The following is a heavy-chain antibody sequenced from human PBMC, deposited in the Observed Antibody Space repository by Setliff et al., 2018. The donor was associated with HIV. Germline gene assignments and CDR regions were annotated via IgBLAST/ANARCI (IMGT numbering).Heavy chain of an antibody. CDR3: ARSTVGIRGVVRGYYYYYMDV. D-gene: IGHD3-10*01. V-gene: IGHV4-4*08. CDR1: GGSMSTYY. Sequence: SETLSLTCTVSGGSMSTYYWSWIRQPPGKGLEWIGYIYTSGSTNYNPSLKSRVTISIDTSKNQFSLKLTSVTAVDPAAYYCARSTVGIRGVVRGYYYYYMDVWGKGTTVTVSS. CDR2: IYTSGST. J-gene: IGHJ6*03.